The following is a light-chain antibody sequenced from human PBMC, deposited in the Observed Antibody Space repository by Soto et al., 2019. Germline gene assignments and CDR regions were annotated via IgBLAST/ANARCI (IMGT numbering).Light chain of an antibody. Sequence: DIHMAQSPSSVSASVGDTVTITCQASQNVRSYLNWYQQKPGKAPKLLIYESTTLESGVPSTFSGDGFGTDFTLTISSLHPDDFATYYCQQSFFAPPTFGRGTKVDIK. V-gene: IGKV1-39*01. CDR3: QQSFFAPPT. CDR1: QNVRSY. J-gene: IGKJ1*01. CDR2: EST.